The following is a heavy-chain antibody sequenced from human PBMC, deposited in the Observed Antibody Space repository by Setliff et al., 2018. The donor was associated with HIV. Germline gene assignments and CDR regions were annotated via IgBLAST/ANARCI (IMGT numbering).Heavy chain of an antibody. D-gene: IGHD1-1*01. J-gene: IGHJ5*02. CDR2: INHSGRT. Sequence: PSETLSLTCAVYGGSFSDNYWSWIRQSPGKGLEWIGEINHSGRTKYSPSLRSRVSISVDTSKTQFSLSLRSVTAADTAVYFCARHNKVDNWFDPWGQGALVTVSS. CDR1: GGSFSDNY. CDR3: ARHNKVDNWFDP. V-gene: IGHV4-34*01.